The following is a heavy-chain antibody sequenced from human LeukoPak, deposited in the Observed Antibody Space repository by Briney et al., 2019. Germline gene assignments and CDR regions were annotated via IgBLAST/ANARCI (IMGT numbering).Heavy chain of an antibody. D-gene: IGHD1-26*01. V-gene: IGHV1-3*03. CDR2: INAGNGNT. J-gene: IGHJ4*02. CDR1: GYTFTSYA. Sequence: ASVKVSCKASGYTFTSYAMHWVRQAPGQRLEWMGWINAGNGNTKYSQEFQGRVTITRDTSASTAYMELSSLRSEDMAVYYCARAPGGIVGATGSDYWGQGTLVTVSS. CDR3: ARAPGGIVGATGSDY.